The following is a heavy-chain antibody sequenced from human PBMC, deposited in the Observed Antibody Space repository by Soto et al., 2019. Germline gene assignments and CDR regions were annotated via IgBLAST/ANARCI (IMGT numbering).Heavy chain of an antibody. CDR3: ARHRGPAPVY. D-gene: IGHD3-10*01. CDR2: LFYGGTT. J-gene: IGHJ4*02. V-gene: IGHV4-39*01. CDR1: GGSISGYY. Sequence: TSETLSLTCTVSGGSISGYYWTWIRQPPGKGLEWVGSLFYGGTTDYNPSLKSRLTMSLDTSKNHFPLKLRSVTAADTAVYYCARHRGPAPVYWGQGTLVTVSS.